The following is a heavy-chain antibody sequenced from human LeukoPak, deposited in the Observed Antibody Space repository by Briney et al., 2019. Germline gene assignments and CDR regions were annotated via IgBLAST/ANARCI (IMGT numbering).Heavy chain of an antibody. J-gene: IGHJ4*02. CDR1: GDSISRGSYY. CDR2: IDSTGST. CDR3: ARERTAPRFGDFLY. D-gene: IGHD4-17*01. Sequence: PSETLSLTCTVSGDSISRGSYYWSWIRQAAGRGLEWIGRIDSTGSTDYNPSLESRVTLSVDTSKNQFSLRLTSVTAADTALYFCARERTAPRFGDFLYWGQGSLVTVSS. V-gene: IGHV4-61*02.